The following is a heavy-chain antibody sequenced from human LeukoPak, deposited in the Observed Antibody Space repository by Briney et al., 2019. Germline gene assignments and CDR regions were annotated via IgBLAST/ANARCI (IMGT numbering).Heavy chain of an antibody. V-gene: IGHV3-74*01. CDR3: ARDRNWNFLPEFDP. CDR1: GFTFSSYW. CDR2: INSDGSST. J-gene: IGHJ5*02. Sequence: GGFLRLSCAASGFTFSSYWMHWVRQAPGKGLVWVSRINSDGSSTTYADSVKGRFTISRDNAKNTLYLQMNSLRAEDTAVYYCARDRNWNFLPEFDPWGQGTLVTVSS. D-gene: IGHD1-7*01.